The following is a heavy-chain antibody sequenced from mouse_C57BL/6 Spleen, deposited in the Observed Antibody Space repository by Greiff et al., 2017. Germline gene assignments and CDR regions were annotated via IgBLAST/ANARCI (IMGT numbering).Heavy chain of an antibody. J-gene: IGHJ4*01. CDR2: ISSGSSTI. D-gene: IGHD4-1*01. V-gene: IGHV5-17*01. CDR3: ARQTGRYAMDY. CDR1: GFTFSDYG. Sequence: EVQVVASGGGLVKPGGSLKLSCAASGFTFSDYGMHWVRQAPEKGLEWVAYISSGSSTIYYADTVKGRFTISRDNAKNTLFLQMTSLRSEDTAMYYCARQTGRYAMDYWGQGTSVTVSS.